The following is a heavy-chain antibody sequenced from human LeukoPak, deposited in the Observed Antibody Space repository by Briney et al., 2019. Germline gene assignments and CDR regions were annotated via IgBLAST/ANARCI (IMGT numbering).Heavy chain of an antibody. Sequence: ASVKVSCKASGYTFTNYGINWVRQAPGQGLEWMGWISAYNGNTNYARKLQGRVTMTTDTSTSTVYMELRSLRSDDTAVYCCARWDRGSNSDFDYWGQGTLVTVSS. J-gene: IGHJ4*02. CDR3: ARWDRGSNSDFDY. CDR1: GYTFTNYG. CDR2: ISAYNGNT. V-gene: IGHV1-18*01. D-gene: IGHD1-26*01.